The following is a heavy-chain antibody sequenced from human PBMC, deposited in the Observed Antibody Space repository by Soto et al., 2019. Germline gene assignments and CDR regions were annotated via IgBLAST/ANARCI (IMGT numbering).Heavy chain of an antibody. J-gene: IGHJ6*02. CDR3: ARVLSVAGTRGFHYYYYGMDV. V-gene: IGHV3-48*02. Sequence: EVQLVESGGGLVQPGGSLRLSCAASGFTFSSYSMNWVRQAPGKGLEWVSYISSSSSTIYYADSVKGRFTISRDNAKNSLYLQMNSLRDEDTAVYYCARVLSVAGTRGFHYYYYGMDVWGQGTTVTVFS. CDR2: ISSSSSTI. CDR1: GFTFSSYS. D-gene: IGHD6-19*01.